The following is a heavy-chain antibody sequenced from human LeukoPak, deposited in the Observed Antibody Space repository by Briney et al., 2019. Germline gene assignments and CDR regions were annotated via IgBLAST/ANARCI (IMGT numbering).Heavy chain of an antibody. Sequence: GGSLRLSCAASGFRFSNYGMSWVRQAPGKGLEWVSVISGSGDNTYYTDSVKGRFSISRDNSKNTLNLQMNSLRAEDTAVYYCAKDRSGDLSDSELCWGRGTMVTVSS. D-gene: IGHD3-16*01. J-gene: IGHJ4*02. CDR2: ISGSGDNT. CDR1: GFRFSNYG. V-gene: IGHV3-23*01. CDR3: AKDRSGDLSDSELC.